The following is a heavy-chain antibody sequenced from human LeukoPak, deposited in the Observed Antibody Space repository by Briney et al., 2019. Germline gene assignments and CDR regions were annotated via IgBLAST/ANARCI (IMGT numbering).Heavy chain of an antibody. CDR1: GFTFDDYA. V-gene: IGHV3-9*01. D-gene: IGHD3-10*01. CDR2: ISWNSGSI. J-gene: IGHJ6*04. CDR3: ARDQMVRGVITSLFIAGPGYGMDV. Sequence: PGGSLRLSCAASGFTFDDYAKHWVRQAPGKGLEWFSGISWNSGSIGYADSVKGRFTISRDNAKNSLYLQMNSLRAEDTAVYYCARDQMVRGVITSLFIAGPGYGMDVWGKGTTVTVSS.